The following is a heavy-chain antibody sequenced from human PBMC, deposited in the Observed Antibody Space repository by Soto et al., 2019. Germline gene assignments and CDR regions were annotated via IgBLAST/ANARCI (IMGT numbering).Heavy chain of an antibody. CDR2: IYYSGSN. V-gene: IGHV4-59*12. Sequence: QVQLQESGPGLVKPSETLSLTCTVSGGSISSYYWSWIRQPPGKGLEWIGYIYYSGSNNHNPSLKRRVTMSGDTCKDQFALKVICVNGADAGVYYCESRYYSGSGILAWFDLWGQGTLVTVSS. J-gene: IGHJ5*02. D-gene: IGHD3-10*01. CDR3: ESRYYSGSGILAWFDL. CDR1: GGSISSYY.